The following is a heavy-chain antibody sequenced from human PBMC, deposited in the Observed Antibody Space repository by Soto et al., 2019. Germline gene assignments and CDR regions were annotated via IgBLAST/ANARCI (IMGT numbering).Heavy chain of an antibody. D-gene: IGHD7-27*01. V-gene: IGHV3-30-3*01. Sequence: PVGSLRLSCAASGFTFSSYAMHWVRQAPCKGLEWVAVISYDGSNKYYADSAKGRFTISRDNSKNTLYLQMNSLRAEDTAVYYCARGTGDKVYYYGMDVWGQGTTVTVSS. J-gene: IGHJ6*02. CDR2: ISYDGSNK. CDR1: GFTFSSYA. CDR3: ARGTGDKVYYYGMDV.